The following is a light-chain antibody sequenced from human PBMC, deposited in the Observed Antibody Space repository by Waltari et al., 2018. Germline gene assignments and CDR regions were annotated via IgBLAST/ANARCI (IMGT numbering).Light chain of an antibody. Sequence: QSALTQPASVSGSPGQSITISCTGSSSDVGAYNYVSWYQQHPGKAPRLIIFDVSNRPSGVSNRFSGSKASNTASLTISGLQAEDEADYYCASYVSSSTLELFGGGTSLTVL. J-gene: IGLJ3*02. CDR2: DVS. CDR3: ASYVSSSTLEL. CDR1: SSDVGAYNY. V-gene: IGLV2-14*03.